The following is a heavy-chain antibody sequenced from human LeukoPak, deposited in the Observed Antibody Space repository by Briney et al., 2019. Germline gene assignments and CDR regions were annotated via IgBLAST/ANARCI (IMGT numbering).Heavy chain of an antibody. CDR3: AKGYDYVWGSCVY. Sequence: GGSLRLSCAASGFTFSSYGMHWVRQAPGKGLEWVAFIRYDGSNKDYADSVKGRFTISRDNSKNTLYLQMNSLRAEDTAVYYCAKGYDYVWGSCVYWGQGTLVTVSS. CDR1: GFTFSSYG. D-gene: IGHD3-16*01. V-gene: IGHV3-30*02. J-gene: IGHJ4*02. CDR2: IRYDGSNK.